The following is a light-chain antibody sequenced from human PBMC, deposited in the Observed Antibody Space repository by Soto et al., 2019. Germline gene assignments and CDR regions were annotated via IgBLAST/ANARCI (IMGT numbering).Light chain of an antibody. CDR2: DAS. CDR1: QSVSTN. CDR3: QQYDDRTTNLS. Sequence: EIVMTQSPATLSVSPGERATLSCRASQSVSTNLAWYQQKPGQAPRLLLYDASVRATGIPARFSGSGSGTEFNFTISILQSEDFAVDYCQQYDDRTTNLSFGGGTKVEIK. V-gene: IGKV3D-15*03. J-gene: IGKJ4*01.